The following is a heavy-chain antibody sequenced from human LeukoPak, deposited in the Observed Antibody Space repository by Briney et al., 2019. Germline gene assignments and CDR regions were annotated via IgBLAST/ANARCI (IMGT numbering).Heavy chain of an antibody. Sequence: ASVKVSCKASGYTFTDHYIHWMRQAPGQGPEWMAWIYPKSGGTNSAQKVQGRVTLTRDTSISTTYMELTGLRSDDTAVYYCARIAGSGSLNWFDPWGQGTLVTVSS. CDR2: IYPKSGGT. V-gene: IGHV1-2*02. CDR1: GYTFTDHY. D-gene: IGHD3-10*01. CDR3: ARIAGSGSLNWFDP. J-gene: IGHJ5*02.